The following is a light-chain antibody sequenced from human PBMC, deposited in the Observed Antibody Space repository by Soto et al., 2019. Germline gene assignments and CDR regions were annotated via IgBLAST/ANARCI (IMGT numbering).Light chain of an antibody. Sequence: LMTQSPATLSVSPGERATLSCRASRSVSTSLAWYQQKPAQAPKLLIYGVSTRATGVPARFSGSGSGTDFTLTISSLQSEDFAVYYCQQYNNWPITFGQGTRLEIK. J-gene: IGKJ5*01. CDR3: QQYNNWPIT. CDR2: GVS. CDR1: RSVSTS. V-gene: IGKV3-15*01.